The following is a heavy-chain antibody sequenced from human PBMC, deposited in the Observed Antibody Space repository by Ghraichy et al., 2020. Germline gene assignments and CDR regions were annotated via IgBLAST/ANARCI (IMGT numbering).Heavy chain of an antibody. CDR1: GGSFSGYY. CDR2: INHSGST. Sequence: SETLSLTCAVYGGSFSGYYWSWIRQPPGKGLEWIGEINHSGSTNYNPSLKSRVTISVDTSKNQFSLKLSSVTAADTAVYYCARGLCSGGSCYYYYYYGMDVWGQGTTVTVSS. J-gene: IGHJ6*02. D-gene: IGHD2-15*01. V-gene: IGHV4-34*01. CDR3: ARGLCSGGSCYYYYYYGMDV.